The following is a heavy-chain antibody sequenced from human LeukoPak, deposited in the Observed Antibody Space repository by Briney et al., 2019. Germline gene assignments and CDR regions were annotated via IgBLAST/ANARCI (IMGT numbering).Heavy chain of an antibody. Sequence: PGGSLRLSCAASGFTFSNAWMSWVRQAPGKGLEWVGRIKSKADGGTTDYAAPVKGRFTISRDDSKNTLYLQMDSLRTEDTAVYYCTTSACTNGVCYTSVDCWGQGTLVTVSS. CDR2: IKSKADGGTT. CDR3: TTSACTNGVCYTSVDC. J-gene: IGHJ4*02. D-gene: IGHD2-8*01. CDR1: GFTFSNAW. V-gene: IGHV3-15*01.